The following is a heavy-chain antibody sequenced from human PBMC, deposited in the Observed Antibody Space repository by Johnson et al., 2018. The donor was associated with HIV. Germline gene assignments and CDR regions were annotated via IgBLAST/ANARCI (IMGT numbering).Heavy chain of an antibody. CDR2: IGYDGSNK. J-gene: IGHJ3*02. Sequence: VQLVESGGGLVQPGRSLRLSCAASEFTVSSYDMSYVRQSTGKGLEWVAFIGYDGSNKYYADSVKGRFTISSDNSKNTLYLQMGSLRAEDMAVYYCAREGRSSSSGAFDIWGQGTMVTVSS. CDR1: EFTVSSYD. D-gene: IGHD6-6*01. CDR3: AREGRSSSSGAFDI. V-gene: IGHV3-33*08.